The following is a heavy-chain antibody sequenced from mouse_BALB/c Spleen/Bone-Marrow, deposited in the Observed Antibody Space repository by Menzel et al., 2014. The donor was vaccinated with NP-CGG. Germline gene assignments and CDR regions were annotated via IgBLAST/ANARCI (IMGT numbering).Heavy chain of an antibody. CDR2: ISGGGSYT. CDR3: ARHAYYDQTEVSFVY. Sequence: EVKVEESGGGLVKSGGSLKLSCAASGFTFNNYGMSWVRQTPEKRLEWVATISGGGSYTFYPDSVEGRFTISRDNAKNDLYLQLSSLRSEDTALYYCARHAYYDQTEVSFVYWGQGTLVTVSA. CDR1: GFTFNNYG. D-gene: IGHD2-4*01. V-gene: IGHV5-9-2*01. J-gene: IGHJ3*01.